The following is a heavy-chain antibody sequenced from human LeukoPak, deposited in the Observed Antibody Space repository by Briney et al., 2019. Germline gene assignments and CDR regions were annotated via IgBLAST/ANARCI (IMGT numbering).Heavy chain of an antibody. V-gene: IGHV1-24*01. CDR3: TRSAVVLPYYFDY. CDR2: FDHENGET. CDR1: GYIFTELS. J-gene: IGHJ4*02. D-gene: IGHD3-22*01. Sequence: ASVKVSCKVSGYIFTELSMHWVRQAAGKGREWMGRFDHENGETLYAQEFQGRVTLTEDTSADTAYMELISLRSEDTAVYYCTRSAVVLPYYFDYWGQGTLVTVSS.